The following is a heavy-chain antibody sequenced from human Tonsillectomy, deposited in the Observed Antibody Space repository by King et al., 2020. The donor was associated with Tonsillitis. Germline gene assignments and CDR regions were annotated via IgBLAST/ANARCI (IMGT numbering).Heavy chain of an antibody. CDR2: IIPLFDTT. CDR3: ARGWCFVDTVMVGWDQ. CDR1: GGTFSSYA. V-gene: IGHV1-69*01. J-gene: IGHJ1*01. D-gene: IGHD5-18*01. Sequence: QLVQSGAEVKKPGSSVKVSCKASGGTFSSYAITWVRQAPGQGLEWMGGIIPLFDTTNYAQKFQGRVNMTADESTNTAHMELSSLRPDDTAVYYCARGWCFVDTVMVGWDQWGQGTLVTVSS.